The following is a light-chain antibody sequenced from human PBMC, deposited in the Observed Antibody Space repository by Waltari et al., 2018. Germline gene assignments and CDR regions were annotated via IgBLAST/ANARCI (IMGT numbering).Light chain of an antibody. CDR1: ASNHGENV. V-gene: IGLV1-44*01. CDR3: ATWDESPSGHWV. Sequence: QSVLSQPPSASGTPGQRVTIPCAGRASNHGENVGNWYQQAPGKAPKLLTYRNDLRPSGVPDRFSGSKSGTSASLAISGLQSEDEADYYCATWDESPSGHWVFGGGTKVTVL. CDR2: RND. J-gene: IGLJ3*02.